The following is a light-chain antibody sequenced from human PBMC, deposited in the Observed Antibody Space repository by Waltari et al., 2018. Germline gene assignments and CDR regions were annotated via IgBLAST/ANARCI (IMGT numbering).Light chain of an antibody. Sequence: SSELTQDPAVSVALGQTVRITCQGDSLRSYYASWYQQKPGQAPVLVIHGKNNRPSGIPDRFSGSSSGNTASLTITGAQAEDEADYYCNSWDSSGNHVVFGGGTKLTVL. J-gene: IGLJ2*01. CDR3: NSWDSSGNHVV. CDR2: GKN. CDR1: SLRSYY. V-gene: IGLV3-19*01.